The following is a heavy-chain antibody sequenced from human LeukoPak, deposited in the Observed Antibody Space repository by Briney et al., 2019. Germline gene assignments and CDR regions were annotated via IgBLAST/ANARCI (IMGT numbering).Heavy chain of an antibody. CDR2: ISASGGST. D-gene: IGHD3-16*01. CDR1: GFTFSSYA. Sequence: PGGSLRLSCAASGFTFSSYAMSWVRQAPGKGLEWVSAISASGGSTYYADSVKGRFTISRDNSKNTVHLQMNSLRAEDTAVYYCAKRGTIGTSFGYWGQGTLVAVSS. V-gene: IGHV3-23*01. CDR3: AKRGTIGTSFGY. J-gene: IGHJ4*02.